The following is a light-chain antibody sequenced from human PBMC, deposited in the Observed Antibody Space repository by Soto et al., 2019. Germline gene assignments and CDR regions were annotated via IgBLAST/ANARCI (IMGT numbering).Light chain of an antibody. CDR1: QSINNL. CDR3: QQYYSYSP. CDR2: KAP. V-gene: IGKV1-5*03. J-gene: IGKJ4*02. Sequence: DIQMTQSPSTLSASVGDRVTITCRASQSINNLLAWYQQKPGKAPKLLIYKAPSLESGVPSRFSGNGSRTEFTLTISSLQPDDFATYYCQQYYSYSPFGGGTKVEIK.